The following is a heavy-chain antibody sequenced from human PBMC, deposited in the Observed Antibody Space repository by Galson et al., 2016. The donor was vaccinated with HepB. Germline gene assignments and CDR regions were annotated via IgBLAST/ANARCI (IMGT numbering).Heavy chain of an antibody. CDR2: INHSGST. CDR1: GGSIISGAYY. J-gene: IGHJ6*03. Sequence: ETLSLTCTVSGGSIISGAYYWSWIRQPPGKGLEWIGEINHSGSTNYNPSLKSRVTISVDTSKNQFSLKLSSVTAADTAVYYCARGDNPDYGDYASAYYYMDVWGKGTTVIVSS. V-gene: IGHV4-34*01. CDR3: ARGDNPDYGDYASAYYYMDV. D-gene: IGHD4-17*01.